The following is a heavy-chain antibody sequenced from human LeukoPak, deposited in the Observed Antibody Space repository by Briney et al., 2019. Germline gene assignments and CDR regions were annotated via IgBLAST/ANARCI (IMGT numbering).Heavy chain of an antibody. CDR1: GFTFSTYG. V-gene: IGHV3-30*03. CDR3: ARSGSTNWFDP. J-gene: IGHJ5*02. D-gene: IGHD1-26*01. Sequence: GGSLRLSCAASGFTFSTYGMHWVRQAPGKGLEWVAVISYDGSNEYYADSLKGRFIISRDNSKNTLYLQMNSLRAEDTAVYYCARSGSTNWFDPWGQGTLVTVSS. CDR2: ISYDGSNE.